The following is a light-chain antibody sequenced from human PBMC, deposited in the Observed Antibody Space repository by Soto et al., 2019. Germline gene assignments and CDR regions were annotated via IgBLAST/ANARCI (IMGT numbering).Light chain of an antibody. V-gene: IGKV3-15*01. Sequence: EIVMTQSPATLSVSPGERATLSCRASQSVSSNLAGYQQKPGQAPSHLIFCASIRATGIPARFSGSGSGTEFTLTIGSLQSEDCALYYCQQYNNWPGTFGQGTKVDIK. J-gene: IGKJ1*01. CDR2: CAS. CDR1: QSVSSN. CDR3: QQYNNWPGT.